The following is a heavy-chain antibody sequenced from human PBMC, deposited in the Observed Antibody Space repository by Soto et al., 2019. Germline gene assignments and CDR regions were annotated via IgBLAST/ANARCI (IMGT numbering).Heavy chain of an antibody. V-gene: IGHV3-7*03. CDR3: TNDKFSGSYYVRGLTYYFEY. CDR1: GLTFSDYW. J-gene: IGHJ4*02. Sequence: EVQLVESGGGLVQPEGSLRLSCAVSGLTFSDYWMSWVRQAPGKGLEWVANIRQDESEKNYADSVKGRFTISRDNAKSSVYLQMNSLRAEDTAVYYCTNDKFSGSYYVRGLTYYFEYWGQGTLVTVSS. D-gene: IGHD1-26*01. CDR2: IRQDESEK.